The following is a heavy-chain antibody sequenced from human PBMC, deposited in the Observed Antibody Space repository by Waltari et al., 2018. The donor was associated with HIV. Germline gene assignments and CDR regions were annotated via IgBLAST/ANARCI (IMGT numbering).Heavy chain of an antibody. D-gene: IGHD7-27*01. V-gene: IGHV4-61*01. CDR3: ARRGTGGRAFDI. Sequence: GSVSSGSYYWSWIRQPPGKGLEWIGYIYNSGSTNYNPSLKSRVTISVDTSMHQFSLKLSSVTAADTAVYYCARRGTGGRAFDIWGQGKMSTVSS. J-gene: IGHJ3*02. CDR2: IYNSGST. CDR1: GSVSSGSYY.